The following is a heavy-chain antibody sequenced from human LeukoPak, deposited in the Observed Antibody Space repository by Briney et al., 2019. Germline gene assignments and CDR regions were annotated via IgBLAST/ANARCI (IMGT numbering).Heavy chain of an antibody. CDR2: IYYSGST. J-gene: IGHJ4*02. CDR1: GGSINSYY. V-gene: IGHV4-59*01. CDR3: ARSEDYYDSSGHAFGF. Sequence: SETLSLTCTVSGGSINSYYWSWIRQPPGKGLEWIGYIYYSGSTNYNPSLKSRVTISVDTSKNQFSLKLSSMTAADTAVYYCARSEDYYDSSGHAFGFWGQGTLVTVSS. D-gene: IGHD3-22*01.